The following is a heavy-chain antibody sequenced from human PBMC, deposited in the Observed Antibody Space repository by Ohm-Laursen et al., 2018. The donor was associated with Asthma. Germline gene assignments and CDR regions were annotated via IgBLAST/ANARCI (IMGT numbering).Heavy chain of an antibody. V-gene: IGHV3-11*05. CDR3: AKDLGSWISGSYLN. J-gene: IGHJ4*02. CDR1: GFTFSSYA. CDR2: ISSSSSYT. Sequence: SLRLSCAASGFTFSSYAMSWIRQAPGKGLEWVSYISSSSSYTNYADSVKGRFTISRDNAKNSLYLQMNSLRAEDTAVCYCAKDLGSWISGSYLNWGQGTLVTVSS. D-gene: IGHD1-26*01.